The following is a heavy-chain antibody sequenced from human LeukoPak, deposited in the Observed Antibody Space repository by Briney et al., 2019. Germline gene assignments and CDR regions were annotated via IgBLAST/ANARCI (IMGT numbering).Heavy chain of an antibody. V-gene: IGHV4-34*01. CDR2: INHSGST. Sequence: PSETLSLTCAVYGGSFSGYYWSWIRQPPGKGLEWIGEINHSGSTNYNPSLKSRVTISVDTSKNQFSLKLSSVTAADTAVYYCARGSSSWCPDYWGQGTLVTVSS. CDR1: GGSFSGYY. D-gene: IGHD6-13*01. CDR3: ARGSSSWCPDY. J-gene: IGHJ4*02.